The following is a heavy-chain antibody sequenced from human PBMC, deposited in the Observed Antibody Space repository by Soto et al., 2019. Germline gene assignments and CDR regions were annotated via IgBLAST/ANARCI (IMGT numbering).Heavy chain of an antibody. J-gene: IGHJ4*02. CDR2: INPSSGTT. Sequence: QVQLVQSGAEVKKPGASVIVSCKASGYTFTRSNLHWVRQAPGQGLEWMGIINPSSGTTAYAQKFQGRVTLTRDTSTNTVYMELSSLRSEDTAMFYCAKEGLYGDFDYWGQGTLVTVSS. CDR3: AKEGLYGDFDY. V-gene: IGHV1-46*01. D-gene: IGHD3-16*01. CDR1: GYTFTRSN.